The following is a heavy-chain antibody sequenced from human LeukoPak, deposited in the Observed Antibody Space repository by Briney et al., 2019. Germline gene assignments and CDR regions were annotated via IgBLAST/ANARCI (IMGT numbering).Heavy chain of an antibody. D-gene: IGHD3-3*01. CDR3: ARDSHFGVVMY. J-gene: IGHJ4*02. V-gene: IGHV4-59*01. CDR1: GGSISSYY. Sequence: SETLTLTCTVSGGSISSYYWSWIRQPPGKGLEWIGYIYYSGSTNYNPSLKSRVTISVDTSKNQFSLKLSSVTAADTAVYYCARDSHFGVVMYWGQGTLVTVSS. CDR2: IYYSGST.